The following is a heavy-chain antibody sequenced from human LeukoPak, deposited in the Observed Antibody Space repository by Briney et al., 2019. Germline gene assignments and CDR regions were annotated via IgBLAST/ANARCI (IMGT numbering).Heavy chain of an antibody. CDR2: ISSSGSTI. CDR1: GFTVSSNS. J-gene: IGHJ6*04. D-gene: IGHD3-10*02. Sequence: PGGSLRLSCTVSGFTVSSNSMSWVRQAPGKGLEWVSYISSSGSTIYYADSVKGRFTISRDNAKNSLYLQMNGLRAEDTAVYYCAELGITMIGGVWGKGTTVTISS. CDR3: AELGITMIGGV. V-gene: IGHV3-48*04.